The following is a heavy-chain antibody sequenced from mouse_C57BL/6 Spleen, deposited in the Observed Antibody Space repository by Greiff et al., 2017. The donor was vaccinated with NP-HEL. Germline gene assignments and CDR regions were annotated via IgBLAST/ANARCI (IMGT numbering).Heavy chain of an antibody. J-gene: IGHJ2*01. CDR1: GYTFTDYY. Sequence: EVQLQQSGPELVKPGASVKISCKASGYTFTDYYMNWVKQSHGKSLEWIGDINPNNGGTNYNQKFKGKATLTVDKSSSTAYLELRSLTSEDSAVYYCARSLGGSDYWGQGTTLTVSS. CDR2: INPNNGGT. CDR3: ARSLGGSDY. D-gene: IGHD3-1*01. V-gene: IGHV1-26*01.